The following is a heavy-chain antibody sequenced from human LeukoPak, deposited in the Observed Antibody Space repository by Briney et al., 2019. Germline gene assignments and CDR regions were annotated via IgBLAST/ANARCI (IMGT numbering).Heavy chain of an antibody. V-gene: IGHV3-21*01. CDR3: ARGGSYYYDSSGWAFDI. J-gene: IGHJ3*02. Sequence: GGSLRLSCAASGFTFSSYSMNWVRQAPGKGLEWVSSISSSSSYIYYAGSVKGRITISRDNAKNSLYLQMNSLRAEDTAVYYCARGGSYYYDSSGWAFDIWGQGTMVTVSS. CDR2: ISSSSSYI. CDR1: GFTFSSYS. D-gene: IGHD3-22*01.